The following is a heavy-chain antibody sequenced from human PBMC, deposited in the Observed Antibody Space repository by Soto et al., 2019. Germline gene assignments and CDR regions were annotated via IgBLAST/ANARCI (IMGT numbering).Heavy chain of an antibody. D-gene: IGHD3-10*01. CDR3: AREEQLTMVRGVIPYYYYYYYMDV. CDR1: GGTFSSYT. CDR2: IIPILGIA. Sequence: GASVKVSCKASGGTFSSYTISWVRQAPGQGLEWMGRIIPILGIANYAQKFQGRVTITADKSTSTAYMELSSLRSEDTAVYYCAREEQLTMVRGVIPYYYYYYYMDVWGKGTTVTVSS. V-gene: IGHV1-69*04. J-gene: IGHJ6*03.